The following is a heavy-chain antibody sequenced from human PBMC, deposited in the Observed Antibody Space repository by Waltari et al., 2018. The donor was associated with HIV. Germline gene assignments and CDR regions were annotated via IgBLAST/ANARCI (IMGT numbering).Heavy chain of an antibody. V-gene: IGHV1-69*04. CDR1: GGTFSSYA. CDR2: IIPILGIA. J-gene: IGHJ6*02. CDR3: ARDPRITMIVVGIYGMDV. D-gene: IGHD3-22*01. Sequence: QVQLVQSGAEVKKPGSSVKVSCKASGGTFSSYAISWVRRAPGQGLEWMGRIIPILGIANYAQKFQGRVTITADKSTSTAYMELSSLRSEDTAVYYCARDPRITMIVVGIYGMDVWGQGTTVTVSS.